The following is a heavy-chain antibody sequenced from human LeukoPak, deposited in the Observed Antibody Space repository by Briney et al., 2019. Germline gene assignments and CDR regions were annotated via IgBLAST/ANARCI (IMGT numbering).Heavy chain of an antibody. Sequence: PGGSLRLSCAASGFSFSSHTMHWVRQAPGKGLEYVSAIISHGGNTHYTNSVKGRFTISRDNSQNTLYLQMGSLRPDDMAVYHCARVRMGATVSNYYYYYMDVWGKGTTVTVSS. CDR2: IISHGGNT. V-gene: IGHV3-64*01. CDR3: ARVRMGATVSNYYYYYMDV. J-gene: IGHJ6*03. CDR1: GFSFSSHT. D-gene: IGHD1-26*01.